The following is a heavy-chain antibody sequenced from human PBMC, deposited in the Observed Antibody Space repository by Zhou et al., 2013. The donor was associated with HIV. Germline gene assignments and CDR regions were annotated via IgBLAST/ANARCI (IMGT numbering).Heavy chain of an antibody. CDR3: AKDQARSSESLLHDAFDI. J-gene: IGHJ3*02. CDR2: IIPILNLT. D-gene: IGHD4-17*01. Sequence: QVQLVQSGAAVKKPGSSVKVSCKTSGDTFTNYDFTWVRRAPGQGLEWMGRIIPILNLTNNAQKFQGRLSITVDKSTTTAYMDLSGLRSEDTALYYCAKDQARSSESLLHDAFDIWGQGTTVTVSS. CDR1: GDTFTNYD. V-gene: IGHV1-69*04.